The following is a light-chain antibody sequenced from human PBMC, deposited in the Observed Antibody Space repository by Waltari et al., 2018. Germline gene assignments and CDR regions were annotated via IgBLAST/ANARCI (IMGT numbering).Light chain of an antibody. CDR1: QCMGRY. CDR2: DVS. J-gene: IGKJ1*01. V-gene: IGKV3-20*01. CDR3: QKYERLPAT. Sequence: EIVLTQSPGTLSLSPGERATLSCRASQCMGRYLVWYQQKPGQAPRLLIYDVSRRATGIPDRFSGSRYGTDFSLTISRLEPEDFAVYYCQKYERLPATFGQGTTVEIK.